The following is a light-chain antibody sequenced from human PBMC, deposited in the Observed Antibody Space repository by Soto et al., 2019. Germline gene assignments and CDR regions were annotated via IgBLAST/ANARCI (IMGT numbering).Light chain of an antibody. Sequence: TQSPSTLSASVGDTVTITCRASRGIDRWLAWYQQKPGQAPRLLIYGASNRATGIPDRFSGSGSGTDFTLTISRLEPEEFAVYYCQQHGTSPITFGQGTRLEIK. V-gene: IGKV3-20*01. CDR3: QQHGTSPIT. CDR2: GAS. J-gene: IGKJ5*01. CDR1: RGIDRW.